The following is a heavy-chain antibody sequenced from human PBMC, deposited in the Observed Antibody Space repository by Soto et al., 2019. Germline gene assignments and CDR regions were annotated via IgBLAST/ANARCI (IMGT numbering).Heavy chain of an antibody. CDR2: IKSKTDGGTT. CDR1: GFTFSNAW. V-gene: IGHV3-15*01. Sequence: GGSPRLSCAASGFTFSNAWMSWVRQAPGKGLEWVGRIKSKTDGGTTDYAAPVKGRFTISRDDSKNTLYLQMNSLKTEDTAVYYCTTDWPYCSSTSCYTAFDIWGQGTMVTVSS. CDR3: TTDWPYCSSTSCYTAFDI. D-gene: IGHD2-2*02. J-gene: IGHJ3*02.